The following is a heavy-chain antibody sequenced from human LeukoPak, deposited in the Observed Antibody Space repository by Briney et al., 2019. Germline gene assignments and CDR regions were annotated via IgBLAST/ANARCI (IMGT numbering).Heavy chain of an antibody. J-gene: IGHJ4*02. CDR3: ARGVYYGSGSDY. Sequence: SETLSLTCAVYGGSFSGYYWSWIRQPPGKGLEWIGEINHSGSTNYNPSLKSRVTISVDTSKNQFSLKLSSVTAADTAVCYCARGVYYGSGSDYWGQGTLVTVSS. CDR1: GGSFSGYY. D-gene: IGHD3-10*01. V-gene: IGHV4-34*01. CDR2: INHSGST.